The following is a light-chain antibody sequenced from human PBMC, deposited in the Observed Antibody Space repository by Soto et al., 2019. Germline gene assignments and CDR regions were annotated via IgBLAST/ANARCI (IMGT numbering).Light chain of an antibody. J-gene: IGKJ2*01. V-gene: IGKV1-12*01. Sequence: DIQMTQSPSSVSASVGDRVTITCRASQGISNWLAWYQQKAGKAPKRLIYATSTLQRGVPSRFRGSGSATEFTLTISSLQPEDVATYYCQQANSFPYTFGQGTKLEIK. CDR3: QQANSFPYT. CDR1: QGISNW. CDR2: ATS.